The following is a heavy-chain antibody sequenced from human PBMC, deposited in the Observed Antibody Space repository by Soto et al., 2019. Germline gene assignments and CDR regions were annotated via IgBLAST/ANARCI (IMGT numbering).Heavy chain of an antibody. CDR1: GGSITSGGYY. D-gene: IGHD6-19*01. CDR3: ARGGWSDNWFVP. CDR2: IYYSGST. V-gene: IGHV4-31*03. J-gene: IGHJ5*02. Sequence: QVQLQESGPGLVRPSETLSLTCTVSGGSITSGGYYWGWIRQHPGKGLEWIGHIYYSGSTSYNPSLKSRGSMSADTSNNQFSMKLSSVTAADTAVYYCARGGWSDNWFVPWGQGTLVTVSS.